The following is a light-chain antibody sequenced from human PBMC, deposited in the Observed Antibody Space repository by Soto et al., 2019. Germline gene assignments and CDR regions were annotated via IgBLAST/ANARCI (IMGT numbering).Light chain of an antibody. J-gene: IGKJ5*01. CDR1: QSVSTNY. V-gene: IGKV3-20*01. CDR2: GAS. Sequence: EIVLTQSPGTLSLSPGERATLSCRASQSVSTNYLAWYQQKPGRAPRLLIYGASSRVTGIPGRFSGSGSGTDFTLTISRLEPEDFALYYCQQYGSSPSITFGQETRLEIK. CDR3: QQYGSSPSIT.